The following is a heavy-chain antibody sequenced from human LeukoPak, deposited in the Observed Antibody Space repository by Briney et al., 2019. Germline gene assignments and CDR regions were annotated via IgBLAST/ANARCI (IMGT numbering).Heavy chain of an antibody. V-gene: IGHV3-7*01. D-gene: IGHD4-17*01. CDR2: IKQDGSEK. J-gene: IGHJ4*02. CDR1: GFTFSSYA. CDR3: ARRDHGDYGEEY. Sequence: PGGSLRLSCAASGFTFSSYAMSWVRQAPGKGLEWVANIKQDGSEKYYVDSVKGRFTISRDNAKNSLSLQMNSLRAEDTAVYYCARRDHGDYGEEYWGQGTLVTISS.